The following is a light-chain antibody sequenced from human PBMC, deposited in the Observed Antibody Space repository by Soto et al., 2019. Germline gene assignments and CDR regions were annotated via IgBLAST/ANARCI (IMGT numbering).Light chain of an antibody. CDR2: DVS. Sequence: QSALTQPASVSGSPGQSITISCTGTSSDVGAYNYVSWYQQHPGKAPKLLIYDVSDRPSGVSNRFSGSKSGNTASLTISGLQAEDEAHYYCSSYSSSSTGVVFGGGTQLTVL. CDR1: SSDVGAYNY. V-gene: IGLV2-14*03. J-gene: IGLJ2*01. CDR3: SSYSSSSTGVV.